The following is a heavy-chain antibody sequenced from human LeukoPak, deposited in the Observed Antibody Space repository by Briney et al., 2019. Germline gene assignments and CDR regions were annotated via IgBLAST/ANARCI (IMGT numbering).Heavy chain of an antibody. V-gene: IGHV5-51*01. CDR3: ARPRGDTAMAYDY. J-gene: IGHJ4*02. D-gene: IGHD5-18*01. Sequence: GESLKISCKVSGNSFTTYWTGWVRQMPGKALEWLGIIYPGDSDTRYSPSFQGQVTISADKSISTAYLQWSSLKASDTAMYYCARPRGDTAMAYDYWGQGTLVTVSS. CDR1: GNSFTTYW. CDR2: IYPGDSDT.